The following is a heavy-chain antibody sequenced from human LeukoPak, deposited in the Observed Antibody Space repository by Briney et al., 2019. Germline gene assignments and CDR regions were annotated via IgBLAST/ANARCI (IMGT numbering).Heavy chain of an antibody. CDR1: GYTFTSNY. D-gene: IGHD2-15*01. V-gene: IGHV1-46*01. CDR2: ISPSGGST. Sequence: ASVKVSCKAFGYTFTSNYMHWVRQAPGQGPEWMGVISPSGGSTTYAQKFQGRVTVTEDTSTDTAYMELSSLRSEDTAVYYCVVGHAFDIRGQGTMVTVSS. J-gene: IGHJ3*02. CDR3: VVGHAFDI.